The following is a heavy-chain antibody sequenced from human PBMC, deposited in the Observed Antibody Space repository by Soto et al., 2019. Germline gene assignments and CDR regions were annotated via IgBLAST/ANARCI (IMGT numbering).Heavy chain of an antibody. CDR3: AEVAAHYGMDV. V-gene: IGHV1-2*02. CDR2: INPNSGGT. J-gene: IGHJ6*02. Sequence: ASVKVSCKASGDTFTGYYRHWVRKAPGQGLEWMGWINPNSGGTNYAQKFQGRVTMTRDTSISTAYMELSRLRSDDTAVYYCAEVAAHYGMDVWARGTTVTVSS. D-gene: IGHD6-13*01. CDR1: GDTFTGYY.